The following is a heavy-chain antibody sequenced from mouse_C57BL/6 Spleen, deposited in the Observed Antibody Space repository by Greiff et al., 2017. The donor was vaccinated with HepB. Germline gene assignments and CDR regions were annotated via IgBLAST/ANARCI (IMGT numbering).Heavy chain of an antibody. J-gene: IGHJ1*03. V-gene: IGHV1-5*01. CDR3: TRSYGSLYWYFDV. CDR2: IYPGNSDT. Sequence: VQLQQSGTVLARPGASVKMSCKTSGYTFTSYWMHWVKQRPGQGLEWIGAIYPGNSDTSYNQKFKGKAKLTAVTSASTAYMELSSLTNEDSAVYYCTRSYGSLYWYFDVWGTGTTVTVSS. CDR1: GYTFTSYW. D-gene: IGHD1-1*01.